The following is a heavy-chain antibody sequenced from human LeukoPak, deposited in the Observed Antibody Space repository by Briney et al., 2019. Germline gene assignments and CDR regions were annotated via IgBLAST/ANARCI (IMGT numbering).Heavy chain of an antibody. V-gene: IGHV1-69*04. Sequence: AASVKVSCKASGGTFSSYAISWVRQAPGQGLEWMGRIIPILGIANYAQKFQGRVTITADKSTSTAYMELSSLRSEDTAVYYCARGLAVTTKDYWGQGTLATVSS. CDR1: GGTFSSYA. CDR2: IIPILGIA. D-gene: IGHD4-17*01. CDR3: ARGLAVTTKDY. J-gene: IGHJ4*02.